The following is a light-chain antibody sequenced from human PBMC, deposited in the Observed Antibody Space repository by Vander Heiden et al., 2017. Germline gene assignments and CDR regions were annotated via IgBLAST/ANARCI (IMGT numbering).Light chain of an antibody. J-gene: IGLJ2*01. CDR3: CSYAGSSTFRV. Sequence: QSITISCTGTSSDVGSYNLVSWYQQHPGKAPKLMIYEGSKRPSGVSNRFSGSKSGNTASLTTSGLQAEDEADYYCCSYAGSSTFRVFGGGTKLTVL. CDR2: EGS. CDR1: SSDVGSYNL. V-gene: IGLV2-23*01.